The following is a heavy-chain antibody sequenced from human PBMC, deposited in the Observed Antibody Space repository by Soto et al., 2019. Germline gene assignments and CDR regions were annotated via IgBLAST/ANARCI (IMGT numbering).Heavy chain of an antibody. Sequence: EVQLVESGGGVVKPGGSLRLSCVASGFTFSNYAMNWVRQAPGKGLEGVASISSTSSYIYYADSVKGRFTVSRDNAKNSLSLQMISLRAEDTAVYYSASLVMVRGVGDAFDIWRLGTMVTVYS. V-gene: IGHV3-21*06. CDR2: ISSTSSYI. CDR3: ASLVMVRGVGDAFDI. CDR1: GFTFSNYA. D-gene: IGHD3-10*01. J-gene: IGHJ3*02.